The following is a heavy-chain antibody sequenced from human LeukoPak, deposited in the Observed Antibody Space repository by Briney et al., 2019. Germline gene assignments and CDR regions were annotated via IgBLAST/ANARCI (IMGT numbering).Heavy chain of an antibody. J-gene: IGHJ3*02. CDR2: MNPNSGNT. Sequence: GASVKVSCKASGYSFTSYDINWVRQATGQGLEWMGWMNPNSGNTGYAQKFQGRVTITRNTSISTAYMELSSLRSEDTAVYYCARVSGGSLHAFDIWGQGTMVTVSS. D-gene: IGHD3-10*01. V-gene: IGHV1-8*01. CDR1: GYSFTSYD. CDR3: ARVSGGSLHAFDI.